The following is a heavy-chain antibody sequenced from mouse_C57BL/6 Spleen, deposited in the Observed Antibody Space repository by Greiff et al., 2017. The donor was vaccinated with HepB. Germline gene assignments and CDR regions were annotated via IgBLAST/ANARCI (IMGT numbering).Heavy chain of an antibody. CDR1: GYAFSSSW. CDR3: ARSAGYYVGDYFDY. Sequence: QVQLQQSGPELVKPGASVKISCKASGYAFSSSWMNWVKQRPGKGLEWIGRIYPGDGDTNYNGKFKGKATLTADKSSSTAYMQLSSLTSEDSAVYFCARSAGYYVGDYFDYWGQGTTLTVSS. D-gene: IGHD2-3*01. CDR2: IYPGDGDT. V-gene: IGHV1-82*01. J-gene: IGHJ2*01.